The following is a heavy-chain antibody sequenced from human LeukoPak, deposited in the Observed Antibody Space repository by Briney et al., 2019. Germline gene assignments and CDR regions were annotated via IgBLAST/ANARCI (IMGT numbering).Heavy chain of an antibody. D-gene: IGHD6-13*01. CDR3: ARHEKTAAGRSLAY. CDR2: IYPDNSET. J-gene: IGHJ4*02. V-gene: IGHV5-51*01. CDR1: GYSFTNYW. Sequence: GESLKISCKGSGYSFTNYWIGWVRQMPGKGLEWMGIIYPDNSETMYSPSFQGQVTFSADKSISIVYLQWSSLKAPDTAIYYCARHEKTAAGRSLAYWGQGTLVSVSS.